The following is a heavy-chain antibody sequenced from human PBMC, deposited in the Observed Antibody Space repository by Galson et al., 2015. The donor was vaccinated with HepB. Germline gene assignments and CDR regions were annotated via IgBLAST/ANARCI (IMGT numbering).Heavy chain of an antibody. CDR1: GDSVSSNSAA. CDR3: AREDWVAVAGIFDY. V-gene: IGHV6-1*01. Sequence: CAISGDSVSSNSAAWNWIRQSPSRGLEWLGRTYYRSKWCNDYAVSVKSRITINPDTSKNQFSLQLNSVTPEDTAVYYCAREDWVAVAGIFDYWGQGTLVTVSS. J-gene: IGHJ4*02. D-gene: IGHD6-19*01. CDR2: TYYRSKWCN.